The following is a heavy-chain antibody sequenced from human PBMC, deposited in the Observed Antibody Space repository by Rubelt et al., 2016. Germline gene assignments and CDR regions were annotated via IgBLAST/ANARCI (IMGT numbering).Heavy chain of an antibody. Sequence: QVQLQQWGAGLLKPSETLSLTCAVCGGSFSGYYWSWIRQPPGKGLEWLGEINHSGSTNYNPSLKGRVTMSVDTSKNQLSLGLSSVTAADTAVYYCARGQLWTRDDYWGQGTLVTVSS. CDR3: ARGQLWTRDDY. D-gene: IGHD5-18*01. V-gene: IGHV4-34*01. CDR1: GGSFSGYY. J-gene: IGHJ4*02. CDR2: INHSGST.